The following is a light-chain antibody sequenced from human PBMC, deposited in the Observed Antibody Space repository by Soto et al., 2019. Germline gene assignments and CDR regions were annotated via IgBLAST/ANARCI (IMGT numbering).Light chain of an antibody. Sequence: DIQMTQSPSSLSASVGDRVTITCRASQKISSYLDWYQQKPGKAPNLLIYAATSLQSGVPSRFSGTGSGTDFTLPISSLQPEDFATYYCQQSYSTPWTFGQGTKGEIK. CDR1: QKISSY. J-gene: IGKJ1*01. V-gene: IGKV1-39*01. CDR3: QQSYSTPWT. CDR2: AAT.